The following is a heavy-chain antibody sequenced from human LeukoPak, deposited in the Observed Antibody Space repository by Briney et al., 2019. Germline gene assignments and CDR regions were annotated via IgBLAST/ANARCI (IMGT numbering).Heavy chain of an antibody. V-gene: IGHV3-53*01. CDR3: ARDSASGWYHAN. CDR2: IYSGGTT. D-gene: IGHD6-19*01. CDR1: GFTFSSCA. Sequence: GGSLRLSCAASGFTFSSCAMSWVRQAPGKALEWVSVIYSGGTTYYADSVQGRFTISRDNSKNTLYLQMNSLRAEDTAVYYCARDSASGWYHANWGQGTLVTVSS. J-gene: IGHJ4*02.